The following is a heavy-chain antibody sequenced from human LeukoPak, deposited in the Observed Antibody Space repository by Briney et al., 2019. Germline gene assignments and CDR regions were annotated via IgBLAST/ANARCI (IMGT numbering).Heavy chain of an antibody. CDR3: ARDLGDY. CDR1: GFXFSSFG. V-gene: IGHV3-33*01. D-gene: IGHD1-26*01. CDR2: IWDDGSKK. Sequence: GGSLRLSCAASGFXFSSFGMHWVRQAPVRGLEWVAVIWDDGSKKYYADSVKARFTISRDNSKNTLYLQMNSLRAEDTAVYYCARDLGDYWGQGTLVTVSS. J-gene: IGHJ4*02.